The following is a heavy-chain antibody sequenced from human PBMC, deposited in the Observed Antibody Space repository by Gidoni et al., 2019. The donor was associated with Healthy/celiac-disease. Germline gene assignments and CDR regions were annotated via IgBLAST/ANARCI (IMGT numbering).Heavy chain of an antibody. D-gene: IGHD3-22*01. Sequence: EVQLVESGGGLVQPGGSLRLSCSASGFTFSSYAMHWVRQAPGKGLEYVSAISSNGGSTYYADSVKGRFTISRDNSKNTLYLQMSSLRAEDTAVYYCVKTYAYYYDSSGGDYWGQGTLVTVSS. CDR2: ISSNGGST. J-gene: IGHJ4*02. CDR1: GFTFSSYA. CDR3: VKTYAYYYDSSGGDY. V-gene: IGHV3-64D*06.